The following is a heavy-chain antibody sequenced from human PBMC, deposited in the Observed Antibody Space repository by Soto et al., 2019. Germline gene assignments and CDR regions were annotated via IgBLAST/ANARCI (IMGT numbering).Heavy chain of an antibody. CDR1: GYTFTSYD. V-gene: IGHV1-8*01. D-gene: IGHD3-3*01. J-gene: IGHJ6*02. CDR3: ARTLRFLEYYYGMDV. Sequence: QVQLVQSGAEVKKPGASVKVSCKASGYTFTSYDINWVRQATGQGLEWMGWMNPNSGNTGYAQKFQGRVTMTRNTSISTAYMGLSSLRSEDTAVYYCARTLRFLEYYYGMDVWGQGTTVTVSS. CDR2: MNPNSGNT.